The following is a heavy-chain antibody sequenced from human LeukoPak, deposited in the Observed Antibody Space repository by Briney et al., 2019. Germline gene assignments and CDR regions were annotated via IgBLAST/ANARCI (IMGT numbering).Heavy chain of an antibody. V-gene: IGHV3-30*02. J-gene: IGHJ2*01. CDR1: RFTFSSYG. D-gene: IGHD6-19*01. CDR2: IQYDGSNE. Sequence: GGSLRLSCAASRFTFSSYGMHWVRQAPGKGLEWVAYIQYDGSNEQYADSVKGRFSISRDSSKNILYLQMNSLRAEDTAVYYCARELWWLVRGYFDLWGRGTLVTVSS. CDR3: ARELWWLVRGYFDL.